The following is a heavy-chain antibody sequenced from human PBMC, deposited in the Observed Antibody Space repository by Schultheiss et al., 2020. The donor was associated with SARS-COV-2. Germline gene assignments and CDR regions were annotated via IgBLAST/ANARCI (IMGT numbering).Heavy chain of an antibody. CDR3: ARDGSVNNNWFDP. CDR1: GGTFSSYA. V-gene: IGHV1-18*01. J-gene: IGHJ5*02. CDR2: ISAYNGNT. D-gene: IGHD2/OR15-2a*01. Sequence: ASVKVSCRASGGTFSSYAISWVRQAPGQGLEWMGWISAYNGNTNYAQKLQGRVTMTTDTSTSTAYMELRSLRSDDTAVYYCARDGSVNNNWFDPWGQGTLVTVSS.